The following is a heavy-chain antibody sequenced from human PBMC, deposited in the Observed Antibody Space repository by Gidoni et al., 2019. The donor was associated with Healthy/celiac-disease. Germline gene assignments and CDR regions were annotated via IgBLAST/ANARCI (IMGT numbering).Heavy chain of an antibody. Sequence: QVQLVQSGAEVKKPGASVKVSCKAYGYTFTSYAMHLVRQATGHRLEWMGWINAGNGNTKYSQKFQGRVTITRDTSASTAYMELSSLRSEDTAVYYCARDLITMVRGVIIRNIPYYYYGMDVWGQGTTVTVSS. D-gene: IGHD3-10*01. CDR1: GYTFTSYA. CDR3: ARDLITMVRGVIIRNIPYYYYGMDV. V-gene: IGHV1-3*01. CDR2: INAGNGNT. J-gene: IGHJ6*02.